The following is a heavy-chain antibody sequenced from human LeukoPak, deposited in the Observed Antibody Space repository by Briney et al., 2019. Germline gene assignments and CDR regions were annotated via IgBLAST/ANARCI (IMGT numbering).Heavy chain of an antibody. CDR2: MNPNSGNT. CDR1: GYTFTSYD. CDR3: ARYTAAAGTFNWFDP. Sequence: ASVKVSCKASGYTFTSYDINWVRQATGQGLEWMGWMNPNSGNTGYAQKFQGRVTMARNTSISTAYMELSSLRSEDTAVYYCARYTAAAGTFNWFDPWGQGTLVTVSS. V-gene: IGHV1-8*01. J-gene: IGHJ5*02. D-gene: IGHD6-13*01.